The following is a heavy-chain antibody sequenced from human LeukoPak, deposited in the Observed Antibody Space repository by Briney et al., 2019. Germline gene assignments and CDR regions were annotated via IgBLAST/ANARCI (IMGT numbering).Heavy chain of an antibody. V-gene: IGHV4-61*02. CDR2: IYTSGST. D-gene: IGHD3-22*01. CDR3: ARGFYDSSGYYGDYFDY. CDR1: GGSISSGSYY. J-gene: IGHJ4*02. Sequence: SRTLSLTCTVSGGSISSGSYYWSWIRQPAGKGLEWIGRIYTSGSTNYNPSLKSRVTISVDTSKNQFSLKLSSVTAADTAVYYCARGFYDSSGYYGDYFDYWGQGTLVTVSS.